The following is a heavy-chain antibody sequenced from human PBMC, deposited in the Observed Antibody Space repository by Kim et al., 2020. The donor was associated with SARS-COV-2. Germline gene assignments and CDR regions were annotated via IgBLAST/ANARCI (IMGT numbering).Heavy chain of an antibody. CDR2: ISSSGSTI. CDR1: GFTFSSYE. Sequence: GGSLRLSCAASGFTFSSYEMNWVRQAPGKGLEWVSYISSSGSTIYYADSVKGRFTISRDNAKNSLYLQMNSLRAEDTAVYYCAREGGYYYDSSGYYEAWGQGTLVTVSS. V-gene: IGHV3-48*03. CDR3: AREGGYYYDSSGYYEA. J-gene: IGHJ5*02. D-gene: IGHD3-22*01.